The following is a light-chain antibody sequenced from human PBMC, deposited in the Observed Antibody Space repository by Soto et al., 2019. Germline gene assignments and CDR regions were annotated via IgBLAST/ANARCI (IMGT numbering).Light chain of an antibody. CDR1: QSISSW. CDR2: KAS. V-gene: IGKV1-5*03. J-gene: IGKJ1*01. Sequence: DIQMTQSPSTLSASVGDTVTFTCRASQSISSWLAWYQQKPGKAPKLLIYKASSLESGVPSRFSGSGSGTEFTLTISSLQPDDFATYYCQQYNSYWTFGQGTKVDI. CDR3: QQYNSYWT.